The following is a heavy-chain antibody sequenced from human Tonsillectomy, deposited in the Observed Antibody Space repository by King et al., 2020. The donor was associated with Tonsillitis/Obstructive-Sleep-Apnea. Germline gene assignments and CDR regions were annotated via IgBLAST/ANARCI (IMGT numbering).Heavy chain of an antibody. CDR2: IKQDGSEK. V-gene: IGHV3-7*01. CDR1: GFTISSYW. D-gene: IGHD3-16*01. CDR3: AREGGHGMGFDY. J-gene: IGHJ4*02. Sequence: VQLVESGGGLVQSGGSLRLSCAASGFTISSYWMSGVRQAPGKGLEWVANIKQDGSEKHYVDSVKGRFTISRDNAKNSLYLQLNSLRAEDTAVYYCAREGGHGMGFDYWGQGTLVTDSS.